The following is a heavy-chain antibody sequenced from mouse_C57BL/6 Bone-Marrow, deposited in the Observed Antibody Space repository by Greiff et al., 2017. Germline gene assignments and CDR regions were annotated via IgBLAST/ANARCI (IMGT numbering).Heavy chain of an antibody. Sequence: EVNVVESGGDLVKPGGSLKLSCAASGFTFSSYGMSWVRQTPDKRLEWVATISSGGSYTYYPDSVKGRFTISRDNAKNTLYLQMSSLKSEDTAMYYCERQGYDYLDYWGQGTTLTVSS. D-gene: IGHD2-3*01. CDR3: ERQGYDYLDY. CDR1: GFTFSSYG. CDR2: ISSGGSYT. J-gene: IGHJ2*01. V-gene: IGHV5-6*01.